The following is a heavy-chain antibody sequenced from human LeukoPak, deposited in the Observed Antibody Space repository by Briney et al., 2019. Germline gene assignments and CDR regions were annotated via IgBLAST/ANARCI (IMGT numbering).Heavy chain of an antibody. D-gene: IGHD2-2*01. CDR1: GASINSITYY. CDR2: IYYSGST. V-gene: IGHV4-39*01. J-gene: IGHJ4*02. CDR3: ARYHSTWGLNY. Sequence: SETLSLTCTVSGASINSITYYWGWIRQPPGKGLEWIGSIYYSGSTYYTTSLKSRVTISIDTSKNQFSLKLTSVTAADTAVCYCARYHSTWGLNYWGQGTLVTVSS.